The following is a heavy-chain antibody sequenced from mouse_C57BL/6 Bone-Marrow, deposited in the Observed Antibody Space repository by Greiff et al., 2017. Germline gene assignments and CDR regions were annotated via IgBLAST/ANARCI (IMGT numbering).Heavy chain of an antibody. Sequence: QVQLQQSGAELARPGASVKLSCKASGYTFTSYGISWVKQRTGQGLEWIGEIYPRSGNTYYNEKFKGKATLTADKSSSTAYMELRSLTSEDSAVXFCARWGRQLAMDYWGQGTSVTVSS. CDR2: IYPRSGNT. J-gene: IGHJ4*01. CDR1: GYTFTSYG. V-gene: IGHV1-81*01. D-gene: IGHD4-1*02. CDR3: ARWGRQLAMDY.